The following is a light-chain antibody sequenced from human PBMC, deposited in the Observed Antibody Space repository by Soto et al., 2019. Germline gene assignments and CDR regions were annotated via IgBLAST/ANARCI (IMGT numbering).Light chain of an antibody. CDR2: DAS. Sequence: DIQMTQSPSSLSASVGDRVTITCQASQDITTFVNWYQQTPGRAPKLLIADASRLQTGVPSRFSGGGSGTLFPLTISRLHPEDLATYYCQNFDNLPPSFGGGTKGELK. CDR3: QNFDNLPPS. CDR1: QDITTF. V-gene: IGKV1-33*01. J-gene: IGKJ4*01.